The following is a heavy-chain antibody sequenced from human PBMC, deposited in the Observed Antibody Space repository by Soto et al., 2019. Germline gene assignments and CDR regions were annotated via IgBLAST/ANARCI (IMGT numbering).Heavy chain of an antibody. CDR2: ISYDGSNK. CDR1: GFTFSSYG. J-gene: IGHJ4*02. CDR3: AKERGSFDY. V-gene: IGHV3-30*18. Sequence: PGGSLRLSCAASGFTFSSYGMHWVRQAPGKGLEWVAVISYDGSNKYYADSVKGRFTISRDNSKNTLYLQMNSLRAEDTAVYHCAKERGSFDYWGQGILVNVS.